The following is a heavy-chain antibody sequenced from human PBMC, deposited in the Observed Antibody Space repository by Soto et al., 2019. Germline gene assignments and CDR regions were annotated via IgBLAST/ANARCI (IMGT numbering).Heavy chain of an antibody. Sequence: QVQLQESGPGLVKPSGTLSLTCAVSGDSISTNKWWSWLRQPPGKGLEWIGEVYHNGLTNYNSSLKSRVAMSVDTSKNQFSLDLTSVTAADTAIYYCARDVAVPGESDRFDYWGQGTLVTVSS. D-gene: IGHD6-19*01. CDR3: ARDVAVPGESDRFDY. J-gene: IGHJ4*02. V-gene: IGHV4-4*02. CDR2: VYHNGLT. CDR1: GDSISTNKW.